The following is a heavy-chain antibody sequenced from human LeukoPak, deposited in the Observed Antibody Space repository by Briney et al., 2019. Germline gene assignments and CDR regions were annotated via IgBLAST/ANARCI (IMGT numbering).Heavy chain of an antibody. CDR1: GDSISGISYY. CDR2: IYYSGSS. J-gene: IGHJ4*02. CDR3: ARLGAVGATGFDF. V-gene: IGHV4-39*01. D-gene: IGHD1-26*01. Sequence: SETLSLTCSVSGDSISGISYYWGWIRQPPGKGLEWIGKIYYSGSSYNNPSLESRVVISLDTSRNQFSLKLTSVTATDTAVYYCARLGAVGATGFDFWGQGILVTVSS.